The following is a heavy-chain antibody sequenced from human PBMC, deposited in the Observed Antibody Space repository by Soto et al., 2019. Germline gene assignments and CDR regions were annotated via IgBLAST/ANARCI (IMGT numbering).Heavy chain of an antibody. CDR3: ARMDVATREVDY. Sequence: SETLSLTCTVSGGSISSSNYYWDWIRQPPGKGLEWIGSIYYTGSTYYNPSLRSRVTVSVDTSNNQFSLKVSSVTATDTAVFYCARMDVATREVDYWGQGTLVTVSS. J-gene: IGHJ4*02. V-gene: IGHV4-39*01. D-gene: IGHD5-12*01. CDR2: IYYTGST. CDR1: GGSISSSNYY.